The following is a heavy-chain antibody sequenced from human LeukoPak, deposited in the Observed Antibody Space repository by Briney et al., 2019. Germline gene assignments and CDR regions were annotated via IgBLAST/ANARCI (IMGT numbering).Heavy chain of an antibody. CDR2: IIPIFGTA. CDR3: ARDTRRQSSSGYYLMDAFDI. CDR1: GGTFSSCA. Sequence: ASVKVSCKASGGTFSSCAISRVRQAPGQGLEWMGGIIPIFGTANYAQKFQGRVTIITDESTSTAYMELSSLRSEDTAVYYCARDTRRQSSSGYYLMDAFDIWGQGTMVTVSS. J-gene: IGHJ3*02. D-gene: IGHD3-22*01. V-gene: IGHV1-69*05.